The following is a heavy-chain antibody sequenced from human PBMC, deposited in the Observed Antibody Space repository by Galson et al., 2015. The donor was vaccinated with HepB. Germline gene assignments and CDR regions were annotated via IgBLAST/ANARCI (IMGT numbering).Heavy chain of an antibody. V-gene: IGHV1-18*01. CDR3: ARGVAVADWYYFDY. Sequence: SVKVSCKASGYIFMKYGITWVRQAPGQGLEWMGWIGFYNGKTNSAQNLQDRVTLTTDTSTGTAYMELRSLRSEDTAMYYCARGVAVADWYYFDYWGQGTLVTVAS. CDR1: GYIFMKYG. CDR2: IGFYNGKT. D-gene: IGHD6-19*01. J-gene: IGHJ4*02.